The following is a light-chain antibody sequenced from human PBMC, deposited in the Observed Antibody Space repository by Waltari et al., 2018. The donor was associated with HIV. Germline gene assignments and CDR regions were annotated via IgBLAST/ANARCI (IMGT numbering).Light chain of an antibody. Sequence: QTVLTQPRSASGTPGQSVTLSCLAPSSTIGNDNVYWYQQLPGMTPKLLIYKNYQRPSGVPVRFAGSKSGTSASLAISVLRSEDEADYYCVGWDGSLSGYVFGAGTKVTVL. CDR2: KNY. J-gene: IGLJ1*01. V-gene: IGLV1-47*01. CDR3: VGWDGSLSGYV. CDR1: SSTIGNDN.